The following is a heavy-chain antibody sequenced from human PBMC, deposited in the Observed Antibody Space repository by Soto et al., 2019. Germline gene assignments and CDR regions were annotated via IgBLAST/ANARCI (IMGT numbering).Heavy chain of an antibody. J-gene: IGHJ6*02. Sequence: GSLRLSCTASGFTFNNYDMHWVRQATGKGLEWLSGIGAAGDTYYPGAVNGRFTISRDNARNSLYLQMNSLSAADTAVYYCVRGVLGPGDYYYGMDVWGQGTTVTVSS. CDR1: GFTFNNYD. CDR3: VRGVLGPGDYYYGMDV. D-gene: IGHD2-8*02. V-gene: IGHV3-13*01. CDR2: IGAAGDT.